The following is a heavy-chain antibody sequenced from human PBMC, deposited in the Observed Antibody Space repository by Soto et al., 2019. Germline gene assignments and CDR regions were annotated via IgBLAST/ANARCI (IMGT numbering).Heavy chain of an antibody. CDR2: QYYSGST. CDR1: GGSISSGDYY. V-gene: IGHV4-30-4*01. Sequence: QVQLQESGPGLVKPSQTLSLTCTVSGGSISSGDYYWSWIRPPPGKGLEWIGYQYYSGSTYYNPSLKSRLTISRDTSKNQFSLKLSSVTAADTAVYYCAVSIAARYFDYWGQGTLVTVSS. J-gene: IGHJ4*02. D-gene: IGHD6-6*01. CDR3: AVSIAARYFDY.